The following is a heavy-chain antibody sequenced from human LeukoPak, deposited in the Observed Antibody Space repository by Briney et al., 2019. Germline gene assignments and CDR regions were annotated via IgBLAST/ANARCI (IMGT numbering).Heavy chain of an antibody. V-gene: IGHV4-30-4*01. CDR2: IYYSGST. Sequence: PSQTLSLTCTVSGGSISSGDYYWSWIRQPPGKGLEWIGYIYYSGSTYYNPSLKSRVTISVDTSKNQFSLKLSSVTAADTAVYYCARRGSSMGDRYYYYYYMDVWGKGTTVTVSS. CDR3: ARRGSSMGDRYYYYYYMDV. J-gene: IGHJ6*03. D-gene: IGHD1-26*01. CDR1: GGSISSGDYY.